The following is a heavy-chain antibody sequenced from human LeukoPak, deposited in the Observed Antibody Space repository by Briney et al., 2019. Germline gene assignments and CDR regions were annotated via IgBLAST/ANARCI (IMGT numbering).Heavy chain of an antibody. CDR2: IYHSGTT. CDR1: GGSISSYY. D-gene: IGHD1-20*01. J-gene: IGHJ6*02. Sequence: SETLSLTCTVSGGSISSYYWSWIRQPPGKGLDWIGSIYHSGTTYYNPSLKSRVTISVDTSKNQFSLKLSSVTAADTAVYYCARDLSVTGTTYDVWGQGTTVTVSS. V-gene: IGHV4-59*12. CDR3: ARDLSVTGTTYDV.